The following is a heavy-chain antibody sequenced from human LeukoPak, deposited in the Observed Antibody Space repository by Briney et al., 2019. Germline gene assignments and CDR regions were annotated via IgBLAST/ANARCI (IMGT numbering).Heavy chain of an antibody. Sequence: SETLSLTCTVSGGSISIGGYYWSWIRQPAGKGLEWIGRIYTCGSTNYNPSLKSRVTISVDTSKNLFSLKLSSVTAADTAVYYCARERTGDLVDYWGQGTLVTVSS. CDR1: GGSISIGGYY. J-gene: IGHJ4*02. CDR3: ARERTGDLVDY. D-gene: IGHD7-27*01. V-gene: IGHV4-61*02. CDR2: IYTCGST.